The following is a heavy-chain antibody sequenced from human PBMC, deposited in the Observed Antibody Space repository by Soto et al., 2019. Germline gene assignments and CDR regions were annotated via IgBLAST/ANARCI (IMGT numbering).Heavy chain of an antibody. CDR2: ISFDGNNK. J-gene: IGHJ4*02. CDR1: GFTSSIYA. Sequence: QVQLVESGGGVVQPGRSLRLSCAASGFTSSIYAFHWVRQAPGKGLEWVAGISFDGNNKDYADSVKGRFTISRDTSKNTLYLQMDSLRTADTAVYYCARDEAPYCTRGGCYAFDYWGQGTLVTVSS. V-gene: IGHV3-30-3*01. D-gene: IGHD2-15*01. CDR3: ARDEAPYCTRGGCYAFDY.